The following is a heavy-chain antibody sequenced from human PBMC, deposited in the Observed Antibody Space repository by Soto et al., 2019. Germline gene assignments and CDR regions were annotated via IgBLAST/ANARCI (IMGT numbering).Heavy chain of an antibody. CDR3: ARYSDTGYSYGSYYFDY. Sequence: QVQLQESGPGLVKPSQTLSLTCTVSGGSISNGGFYWSWIRQHPGKGLEWIGYIYYSGKIYYNPSLKSRVTISVDTSKNQFSLKLSSVTAADTAVYYCARYSDTGYSYGSYYFDYWGQGTLVTVSS. J-gene: IGHJ4*02. CDR1: GGSISNGGFY. V-gene: IGHV4-31*03. CDR2: IYYSGKI. D-gene: IGHD5-18*01.